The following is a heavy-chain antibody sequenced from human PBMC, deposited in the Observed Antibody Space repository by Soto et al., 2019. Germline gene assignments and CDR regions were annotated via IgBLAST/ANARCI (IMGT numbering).Heavy chain of an antibody. CDR1: GYTFTRSG. CDR3: AREGVAPYYYYGMAV. D-gene: IGHD5-12*01. Sequence: ASVKVSCKASGYTFTRSGISWVRQGPGQGLEWMGWISTYNGDTNYAQTFQGRVTMTTDTSTSTVHMEVRSLRSDDTAVYYCAREGVAPYYYYGMAVWGQGTTVTVSS. J-gene: IGHJ6*02. V-gene: IGHV1-18*01. CDR2: ISTYNGDT.